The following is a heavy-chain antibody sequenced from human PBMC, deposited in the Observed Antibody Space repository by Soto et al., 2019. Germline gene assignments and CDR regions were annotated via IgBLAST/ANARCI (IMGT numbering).Heavy chain of an antibody. J-gene: IGHJ4*02. D-gene: IGHD1-26*01. Sequence: PGGSLRLSCAASRFTFSSYAMSWVRQAPGKGLEWVSAISGSGGSTYYADSVKGRFTISRDNSKNTLYVQMNSLRAEDRAVYYCAKDAQWELLLRYFDYWGQGTLVTVSS. CDR2: ISGSGGST. V-gene: IGHV3-23*01. CDR3: AKDAQWELLLRYFDY. CDR1: RFTFSSYA.